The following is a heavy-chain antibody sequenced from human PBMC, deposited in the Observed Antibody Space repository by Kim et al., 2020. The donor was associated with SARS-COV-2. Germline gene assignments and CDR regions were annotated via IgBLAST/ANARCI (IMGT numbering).Heavy chain of an antibody. CDR2: IYYSGST. V-gene: IGHV4-39*01. D-gene: IGHD5-12*01. J-gene: IGHJ3*02. CDR1: GGSISSSSYY. Sequence: SETLSLTCTVSGGSISSSSYYWGWIRQPPGKGLEWIGSIYYSGSTYYNPSLKSRVTISVDTSKNQFSLKLSSVTAADTAVYYCARTRGYSGYDWGDAFDIWGQGTMVTVSS. CDR3: ARTRGYSGYDWGDAFDI.